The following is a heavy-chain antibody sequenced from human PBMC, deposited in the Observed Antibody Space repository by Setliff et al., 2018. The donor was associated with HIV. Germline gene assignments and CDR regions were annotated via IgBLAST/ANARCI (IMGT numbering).Heavy chain of an antibody. D-gene: IGHD5-18*01. CDR2: IYHSGST. CDR3: ARVFVDTAVLRALEYYFDS. V-gene: IGHV4-38-2*02. CDR1: GYSISSGYY. Sequence: TLSLTCTVSGYSISSGYYWGWIRQPPGKGLEWIGSIYHSGSTYYNPSLKSRVTISVDTSKNQFSLRMRSVTAADTAVYYCARVFVDTAVLRALEYYFDSWGRGTLVTVSS. J-gene: IGHJ4*02.